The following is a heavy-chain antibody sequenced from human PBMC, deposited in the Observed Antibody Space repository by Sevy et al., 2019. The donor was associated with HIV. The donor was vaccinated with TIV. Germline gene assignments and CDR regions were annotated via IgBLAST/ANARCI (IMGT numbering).Heavy chain of an antibody. V-gene: IGHV3-7*01. Sequence: GGSLRLSCAASGFTFSTYWMTWVRQAPGKGLEWVANIKQDGSEKYYVDSVKGRFTISRDNAKNSLYLQMNSLRAEDTAVYYWARDLVGGSSYFDYWGQGTLVTVSS. CDR1: GFTFSTYW. J-gene: IGHJ4*02. CDR3: ARDLVGGSSYFDY. D-gene: IGHD1-26*01. CDR2: IKQDGSEK.